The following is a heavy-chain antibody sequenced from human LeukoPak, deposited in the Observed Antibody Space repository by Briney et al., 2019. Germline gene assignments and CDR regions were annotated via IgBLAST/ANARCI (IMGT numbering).Heavy chain of an antibody. V-gene: IGHV1-2*02. D-gene: IGHD3-10*01. Sequence: ASVKVSCKASGYTFTGYYMHWVRQAPGQGLEWMGWINPNSGGTNYAQKFQGRVTMTRDTSISTAYMELSRLRSDDTAVYYCARRGLVVRGNYYYMDVWGQGTLVTVSS. CDR2: INPNSGGT. CDR1: GYTFTGYY. CDR3: ARRGLVVRGNYYYMDV. J-gene: IGHJ6*03.